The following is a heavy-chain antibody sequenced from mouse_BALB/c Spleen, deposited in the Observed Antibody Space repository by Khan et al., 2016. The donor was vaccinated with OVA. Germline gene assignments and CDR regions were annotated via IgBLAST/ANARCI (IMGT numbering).Heavy chain of an antibody. CDR2: INPYNGFT. Sequence: EVQLQQSRPELVKPGASLKISCKASGYSFTDYTMNWVKQSHGKNLEWIGLINPYNGFTTYTQKFKGKATLTVHKSSSTAYMELLSLTSEDSAVYYCASGNYYGSSSWFAYWGQGTSVTVSS. CDR3: ASGNYYGSSSWFAY. CDR1: GYSFTDYT. J-gene: IGHJ4*01. V-gene: IGHV1-26*01. D-gene: IGHD1-1*01.